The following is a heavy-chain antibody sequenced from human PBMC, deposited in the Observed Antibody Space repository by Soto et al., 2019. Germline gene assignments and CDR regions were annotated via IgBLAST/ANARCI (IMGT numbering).Heavy chain of an antibody. CDR2: ISYDGSNK. CDR1: GFTFSSYA. Sequence: QVQLVESGGGVVQPGRSLRLSCAASGFTFSSYAMHWVRQAPGKGLEWVAVISYDGSNKYYADSVKGRFTISRDNSKNTLYLQMNSVRAEDTAVYYCARAGGSYLYYYYYGMDVWGQGTTVTVSS. D-gene: IGHD1-26*01. CDR3: ARAGGSYLYYYYYGMDV. J-gene: IGHJ6*02. V-gene: IGHV3-30-3*01.